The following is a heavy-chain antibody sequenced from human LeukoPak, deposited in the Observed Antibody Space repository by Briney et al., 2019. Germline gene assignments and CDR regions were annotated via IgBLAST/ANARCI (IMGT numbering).Heavy chain of an antibody. V-gene: IGHV4-61*01. Sequence: SETLSLICTVSGGSVSSGSYYWSWIRQPPGKGLEWIGYIYYSGSTNYNPSLKSRVTISVDTSKNQFSLKLSSVTAADTAVYYCARNYNWNRIFQHWGQGTLVTVSS. J-gene: IGHJ1*01. CDR1: GGSVSSGSYY. CDR2: IYYSGST. D-gene: IGHD1-20*01. CDR3: ARNYNWNRIFQH.